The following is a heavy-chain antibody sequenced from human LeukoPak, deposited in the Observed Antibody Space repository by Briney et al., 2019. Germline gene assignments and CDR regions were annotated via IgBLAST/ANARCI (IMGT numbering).Heavy chain of an antibody. CDR2: ISGSGDTI. Sequence: PGGSLRLSCAASGFTFSDYYMNWVRQAPGKGLECVSYISGSGDTIYYADSVKGRFTISRDNAKNSLYLQMNSLRAEDTAIYYCAFRSTVTSFVYWGQGTLITVSS. V-gene: IGHV3-11*04. D-gene: IGHD4-17*01. CDR1: GFTFSDYY. J-gene: IGHJ4*02. CDR3: AFRSTVTSFVY.